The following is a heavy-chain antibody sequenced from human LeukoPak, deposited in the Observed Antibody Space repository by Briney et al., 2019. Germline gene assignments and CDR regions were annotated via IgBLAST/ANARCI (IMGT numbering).Heavy chain of an antibody. CDR3: ARGRMTTVTTDAFDI. CDR2: ISSSSSYI. CDR1: GFTFSSYR. D-gene: IGHD4-17*01. Sequence: KPGGSLRLSCAASGFTFSSYRMNWVRQAPGKGLEWVSSISSSSSYIYYADSVKGRFTISRDNAKNSLYLQMNSLRAEDTAVYYCARGRMTTVTTDAFDIWGQGTMVTVSS. V-gene: IGHV3-21*01. J-gene: IGHJ3*02.